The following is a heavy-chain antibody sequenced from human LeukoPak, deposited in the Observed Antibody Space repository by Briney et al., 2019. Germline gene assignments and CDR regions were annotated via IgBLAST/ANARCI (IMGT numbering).Heavy chain of an antibody. J-gene: IGHJ4*02. D-gene: IGHD6-19*01. CDR1: GGSISSYY. Sequence: SETLSLTCTVSGGSISSYYWSWIRQPAGKGLEWIGRIYTSGSTNYNPSLKSRVTMSVDTFKNQFSLKLTSVTAADTAVYYCAREQVLAVAGTPFDYWGQGTLVTVSS. CDR3: AREQVLAVAGTPFDY. V-gene: IGHV4-4*07. CDR2: IYTSGST.